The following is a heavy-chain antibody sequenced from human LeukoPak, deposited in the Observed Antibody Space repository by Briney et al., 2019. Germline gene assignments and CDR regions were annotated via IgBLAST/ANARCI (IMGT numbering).Heavy chain of an antibody. J-gene: IGHJ3*02. CDR2: ISSSSSYI. D-gene: IGHD3-9*01. V-gene: IGHV3-21*01. CDR3: ARIYYDILTGPHDAFDI. CDR1: GFTFSYYW. Sequence: GGSLRLSCAASGFTFSYYWMHWVRQAPGKGLEWVSSISSSSSYIYYADSVKGRFTISRDNAKNSLYLQMNSLRAEDTAVYYCARIYYDILTGPHDAFDIWGQGTMVTVSS.